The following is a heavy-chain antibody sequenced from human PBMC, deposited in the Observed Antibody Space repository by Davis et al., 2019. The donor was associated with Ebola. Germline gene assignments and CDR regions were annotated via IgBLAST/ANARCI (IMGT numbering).Heavy chain of an antibody. J-gene: IGHJ4*02. V-gene: IGHV4-31*03. Sequence: MPSETLSLTCTVSGDSISSGGYYWSWIRQHPGKGLEWIGYIYYSGSTYYNPSLKSRVTISVDTSKNQFSLKLSSVTAADTAVYYCARLSGDRILYWWRATDWGQGTLVTVSS. CDR3: ARLSGDRILYWWRATD. CDR2: IYYSGST. CDR1: GDSISSGGYY. D-gene: IGHD2-8*02.